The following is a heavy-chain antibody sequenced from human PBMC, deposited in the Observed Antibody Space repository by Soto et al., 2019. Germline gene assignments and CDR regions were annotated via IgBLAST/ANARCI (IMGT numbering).Heavy chain of an antibody. CDR1: GYTFTSFG. D-gene: IGHD5-18*01. Sequence: QVQLVQSGTEVKKPGASVKVSCKASGYTFTSFGISWVRQAPGQGPEWMGWISAYNGNTDYAQKLQGRVTMTTDTSTSTAYMELRSLRSDDTAVYYCARRLDIYGKVDPWGQGTLVTVSS. V-gene: IGHV1-18*01. CDR2: ISAYNGNT. CDR3: ARRLDIYGKVDP. J-gene: IGHJ5*02.